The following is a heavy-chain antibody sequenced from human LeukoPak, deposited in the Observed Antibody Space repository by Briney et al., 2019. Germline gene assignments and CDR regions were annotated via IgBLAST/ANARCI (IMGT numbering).Heavy chain of an antibody. V-gene: IGHV4-31*03. CDR1: GGSISSGGYY. J-gene: IGHJ5*02. Sequence: SQTLSLTCTVSGGSISSGGYYWSWIRQHPGKGLEWIGYIYYSGSTYYNPSLKSRVTISVDTSKNQFSLKLSSVTAADTAVYYCAREKGRWPPTGGWFDPWGQGTLVTVSS. CDR2: IYYSGST. CDR3: AREKGRWPPTGGWFDP. D-gene: IGHD2-8*02.